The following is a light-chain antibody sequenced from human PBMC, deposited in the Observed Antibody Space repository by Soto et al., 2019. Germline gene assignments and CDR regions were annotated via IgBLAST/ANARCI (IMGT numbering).Light chain of an antibody. CDR3: SSYTSSSTVV. Sequence: QSALTQPASVSGSPGQSITISCTGTSSVVGGYNYVSWYQQHPGRAPKLMIYDVSSRPSGVSNRFSGSKSGNTASLTISGLQAEDEADYYCSSYTSSSTVVFGGGTKLTVL. J-gene: IGLJ2*01. CDR1: SSVVGGYNY. V-gene: IGLV2-14*01. CDR2: DVS.